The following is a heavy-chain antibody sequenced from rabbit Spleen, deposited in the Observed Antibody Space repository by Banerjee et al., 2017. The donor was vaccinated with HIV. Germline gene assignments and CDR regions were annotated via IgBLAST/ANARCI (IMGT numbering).Heavy chain of an antibody. D-gene: IGHD8-1*01. CDR1: GFSFSSNDY. CDR2: IAGGSGGFT. CDR3: ARDSGTSFSSYGMDL. Sequence: QSLEESGGDLVKPGASLTLTCTASGFSFSSNDYMCWVRQAPGKGLEWISCIAGGSGGFTYSATWATGRFTISKTSSTTVTLQMTSLTVADTATYFCARDSGTSFSSYGMDLWGPGTLVTVS. J-gene: IGHJ6*01. V-gene: IGHV1S40*01.